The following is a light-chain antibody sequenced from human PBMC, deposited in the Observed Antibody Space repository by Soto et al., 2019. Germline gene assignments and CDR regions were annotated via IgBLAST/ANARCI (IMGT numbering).Light chain of an antibody. CDR3: QQFSSYPLT. CDR2: GAS. J-gene: IGKJ4*01. V-gene: IGKV3-20*01. Sequence: VLTQSPAILSLSTGKRATLSCRASQSVSNDFLAWYQQKPGQAPRLLIYGASSRATGLPARFRGRGSGTDFTLTINNLEPEDFAVYYCQQFSSYPLTFGGGTKVDIK. CDR1: QSVSNDF.